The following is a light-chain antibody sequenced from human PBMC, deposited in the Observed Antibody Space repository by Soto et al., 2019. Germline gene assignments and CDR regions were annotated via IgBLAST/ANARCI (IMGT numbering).Light chain of an antibody. J-gene: IGKJ1*01. CDR1: QGISSY. CDR2: AAS. CDR3: QQYYSYPLT. V-gene: IGKV1-8*01. Sequence: AIRMTQSPSSLSASTGDRVTITCRASQGISSYLAWYQQKPGKAPKLLIYAASTLQSGVPSRFSGSGSGTDLTLTISCLQSEDFATYYCQQYYSYPLTFGQGTKVEIK.